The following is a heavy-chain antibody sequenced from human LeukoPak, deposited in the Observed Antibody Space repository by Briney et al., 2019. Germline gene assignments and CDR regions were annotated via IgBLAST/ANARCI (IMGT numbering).Heavy chain of an antibody. CDR1: GGTFSSYA. V-gene: IGHV1-69*13. Sequence: GASVKVSCKASGGTFSSYAISWVRQAPGQGLEWMGGIIPIFGTANYAQKFQGRVTITADESTSTAYMELSSLRSEDTAVYYCARERYCSGTSCRYRGYFAYWGQGTLVTVSS. D-gene: IGHD2-2*01. J-gene: IGHJ4*02. CDR2: IIPIFGTA. CDR3: ARERYCSGTSCRYRGYFAY.